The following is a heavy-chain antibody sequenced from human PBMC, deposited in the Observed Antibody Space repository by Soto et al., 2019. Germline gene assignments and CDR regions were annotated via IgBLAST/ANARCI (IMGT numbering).Heavy chain of an antibody. J-gene: IGHJ5*02. Sequence: QVQLVQSGAEVKKPGSSVKVSCKASGGTFSSYTISWVRQAPGQGLEWMGRIIPILGIANYAQKFQGRVTLTADKSTSTAYMELSSLRSEDTAVYYCARSFAVTPNWFDPWGQGTLVTVSS. D-gene: IGHD4-17*01. CDR1: GGTFSSYT. V-gene: IGHV1-69*02. CDR2: IIPILGIA. CDR3: ARSFAVTPNWFDP.